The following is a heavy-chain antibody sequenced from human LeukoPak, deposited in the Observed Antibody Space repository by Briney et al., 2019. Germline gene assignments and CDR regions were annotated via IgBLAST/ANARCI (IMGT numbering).Heavy chain of an antibody. CDR3: ARGLEGTVVDY. CDR2: ISSNGGST. J-gene: IGHJ4*02. D-gene: IGHD2-21*01. CDR1: GFTFSSYA. V-gene: IGHV3-64*01. Sequence: PGGSLRLSCAASGFTFSSYAMHWVRQAPGKGLEYVSAISSNGGSTYYANSVKGRFTISRDNSKNTLYLQMGSLRAEDMAVYYCARGLEGTVVDYWGQGTLVTVSS.